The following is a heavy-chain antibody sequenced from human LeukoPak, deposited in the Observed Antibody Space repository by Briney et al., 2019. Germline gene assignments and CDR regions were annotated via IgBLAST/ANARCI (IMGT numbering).Heavy chain of an antibody. CDR2: ISYIGST. CDR3: ARDLVTVTKGFDV. D-gene: IGHD4-17*01. Sequence: SETLSLTCAVSTDSFSSHFWTWIRQSPGKGLEWIGYISYIGSTNYNPSLKSRVTISIDTSKNQFSLKLRSVAAADTAVYYCARDLVTVTKGFDVWGQGTMVSVSS. J-gene: IGHJ3*01. V-gene: IGHV4-59*11. CDR1: TDSFSSHF.